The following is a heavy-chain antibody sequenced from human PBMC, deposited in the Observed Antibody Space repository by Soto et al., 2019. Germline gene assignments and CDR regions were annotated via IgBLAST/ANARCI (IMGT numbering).Heavy chain of an antibody. CDR3: ARHPVGYCSGGSCYEMGYYYYYMDV. D-gene: IGHD2-15*01. Sequence: QVQLQESGPGLVKPSETLSLTCTVSGGSISSYYWSWIRQPPGKGLEWIGYIYYSGSTNYNPSLTSRVTISVDTSKNQFSLKLSSVTAADTAVYYCARHPVGYCSGGSCYEMGYYYYYMDVWGKGTTVTVSS. CDR1: GGSISSYY. CDR2: IYYSGST. V-gene: IGHV4-59*08. J-gene: IGHJ6*03.